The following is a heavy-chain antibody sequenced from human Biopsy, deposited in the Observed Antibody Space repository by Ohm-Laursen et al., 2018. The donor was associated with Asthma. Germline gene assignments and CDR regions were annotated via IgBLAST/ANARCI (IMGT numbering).Heavy chain of an antibody. D-gene: IGHD6-19*01. Sequence: SLRLSCSAPGFTVSRDHMFWVRQAPGKGLEWVSVIYSGGTSDTADSVRGRFTISRDFYKNTLHLQMDSLRAEDTAVYYCARGDSSGWSHYYFDYWGQGTLVTVSS. CDR1: GFTVSRDH. CDR2: IYSGGTS. J-gene: IGHJ4*02. V-gene: IGHV3-53*01. CDR3: ARGDSSGWSHYYFDY.